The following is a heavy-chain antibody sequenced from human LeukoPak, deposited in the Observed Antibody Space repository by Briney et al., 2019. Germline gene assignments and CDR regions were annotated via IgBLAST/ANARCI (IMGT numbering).Heavy chain of an antibody. V-gene: IGHV7-4-1*02. CDR1: GYTFTSYA. J-gene: IGHJ6*03. D-gene: IGHD6-13*01. Sequence: ASVKVSCKASGYTFTSYAMNWVRQAPGQGLEWMGWINTNTGNPTYAQGFTGRFVFSLDTSVSTAYLQISSLKAEDTAVYYCARDFYSSSWYVDYYYYYMDVWGKGTTVTVSS. CDR3: ARDFYSSSWYVDYYYYYMDV. CDR2: INTNTGNP.